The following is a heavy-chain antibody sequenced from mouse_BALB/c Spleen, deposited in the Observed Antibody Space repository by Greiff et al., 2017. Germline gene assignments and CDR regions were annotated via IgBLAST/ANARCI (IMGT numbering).Heavy chain of an antibody. Sequence: EVKLQESGPGLVKPSQSLSLTCTVTGYSITSDYAWNWIRQFPGNKLEWMGYISYSGSTSYNPSLKSRISITRDTSKNQFFLQLNSVTTEDTATYYCARGDGSSYNYYAMDYWGQGTSVTVSS. J-gene: IGHJ4*01. CDR1: GYSITSDYA. CDR2: ISYSGST. V-gene: IGHV3-2*02. CDR3: ARGDGSSYNYYAMDY. D-gene: IGHD1-1*01.